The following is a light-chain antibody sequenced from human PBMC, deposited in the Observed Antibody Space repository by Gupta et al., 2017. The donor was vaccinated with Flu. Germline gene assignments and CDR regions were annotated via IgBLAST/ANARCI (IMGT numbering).Light chain of an antibody. J-gene: IGLJ3*02. Sequence: QSVLAQPPSVSGAPGQRVTISCAGSNSNIGADSDVHWYQQFPGTAPKLLLFANNNRPSGVPDRFAGSKSGTSASLAITGLQAEDEADYYCQSYDNTLSAYVFGGGTKLTVL. CDR3: QSYDNTLSAYV. CDR1: NSNIGADSD. V-gene: IGLV1-40*01. CDR2: ANN.